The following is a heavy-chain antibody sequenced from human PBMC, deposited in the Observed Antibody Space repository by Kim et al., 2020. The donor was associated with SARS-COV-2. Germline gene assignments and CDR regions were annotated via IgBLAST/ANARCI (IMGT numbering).Heavy chain of an antibody. CDR3: ARDYTDTAMDVYYYYYGMDV. CDR2: INPSGGST. V-gene: IGHV1-46*01. Sequence: ASVKVSCKASGYTFTSYYLHWVRQAPGQGLEWMGIINPSGGSTSYAQKFQGRVTMTRDTSTSTVYMELSSLRSEDTAVYYCARDYTDTAMDVYYYYYGMDVWGQGTTVTVSS. J-gene: IGHJ6*02. D-gene: IGHD5-18*01. CDR1: GYTFTSYY.